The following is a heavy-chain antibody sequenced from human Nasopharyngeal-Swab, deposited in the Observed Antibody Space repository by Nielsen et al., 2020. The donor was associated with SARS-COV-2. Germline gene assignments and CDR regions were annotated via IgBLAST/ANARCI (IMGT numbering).Heavy chain of an antibody. CDR2: INPNSGGT. J-gene: IGHJ4*02. D-gene: IGHD2-15*01. CDR3: ARDQRGPLGSDY. Sequence: WVRQAPGQGLEWMGRINPNSGGTNYAQKFQGRVTMTRDTSISTAYMGLSRLRSDDTAVYYCARDQRGPLGSDYWGQGTLVTVSS. V-gene: IGHV1-2*06.